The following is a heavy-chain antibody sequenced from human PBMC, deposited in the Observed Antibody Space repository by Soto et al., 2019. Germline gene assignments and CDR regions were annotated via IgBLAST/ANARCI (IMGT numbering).Heavy chain of an antibody. CDR1: GFTFSSYS. V-gene: IGHV3-21*01. J-gene: IGHJ4*02. CDR2: ISSSSSYI. CDR3: ARGVENYGSGSYDY. Sequence: EVQLVESGGGLVKPGGSLRLSCAASGFTFSSYSMNWVRQAPGKGLEWVSSISSSSSYIYYADSVKGRFTISRDNAKNSLYLQMNSLRAEDTAVYYCARGVENYGSGSYDYWGQGTLVTVSS. D-gene: IGHD3-10*01.